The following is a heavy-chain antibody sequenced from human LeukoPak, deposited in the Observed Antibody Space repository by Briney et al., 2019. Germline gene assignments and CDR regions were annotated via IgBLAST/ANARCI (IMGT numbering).Heavy chain of an antibody. CDR2: IKSKTDDETT. V-gene: IGHV3-15*01. CDR3: TTVRGYTSGWPFDY. J-gene: IGHJ4*02. CDR1: GFTFDDYA. D-gene: IGHD6-19*01. Sequence: GRSLRLSCAASGFTFDDYAMHWVRQAPGKGLEWVGRIKSKTDDETTDYAAPVKGRFTISRDDSKNTLYLQMNSLKTEDTAVYYCTTVRGYTSGWPFDYWGQGILVTVSS.